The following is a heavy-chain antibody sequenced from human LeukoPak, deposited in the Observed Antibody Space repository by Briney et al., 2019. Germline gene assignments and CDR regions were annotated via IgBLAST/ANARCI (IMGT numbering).Heavy chain of an antibody. V-gene: IGHV1-18*01. Sequence: ASVKVSCKASGYTFTSYGISWVRQAPGQGLEWMGWISAYNGNTNYAQKLQGRVTMTTDTSTSTAYMELRSLRSDDTAVYHCARDHDYVWGSYRYTGYWGQGTLVTVSS. CDR2: ISAYNGNT. CDR3: ARDHDYVWGSYRYTGY. CDR1: GYTFTSYG. D-gene: IGHD3-16*02. J-gene: IGHJ4*02.